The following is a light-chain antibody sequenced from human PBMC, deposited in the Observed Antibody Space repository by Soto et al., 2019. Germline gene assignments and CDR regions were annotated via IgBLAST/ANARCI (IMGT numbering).Light chain of an antibody. CDR3: QQYDSYSGLT. V-gene: IGKV1-5*03. J-gene: IGKJ4*01. CDR1: QTISNW. CDR2: TAS. Sequence: DIQMTQSPSTLSASVGDRVTITCRASQTISNWLAWYQQKPGKAPNLLIYTASNLNSGVPSRFSGSGSGTEFTLPISSLQPDDFAPYYCQQYDSYSGLTFGGGTKVEIK.